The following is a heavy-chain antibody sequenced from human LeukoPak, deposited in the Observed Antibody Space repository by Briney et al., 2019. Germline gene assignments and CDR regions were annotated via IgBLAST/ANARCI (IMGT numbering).Heavy chain of an antibody. D-gene: IGHD6-13*01. J-gene: IGHJ4*02. CDR1: GFTFSSYS. V-gene: IGHV3-21*01. Sequence: GGSLRLSCAASGFTFSSYSMNWVGPAPGKGLEWVSSISSSSSYIYYADSVKGRFTISRDHAKDSLYLQMNSLRAEDTAVYYCARDLFSSLTGFDYWGQGTLVTVSS. CDR3: ARDLFSSLTGFDY. CDR2: ISSSSSYI.